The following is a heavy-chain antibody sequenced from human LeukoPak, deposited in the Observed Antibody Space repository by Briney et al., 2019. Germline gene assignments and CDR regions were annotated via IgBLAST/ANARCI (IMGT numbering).Heavy chain of an antibody. J-gene: IGHJ5*02. Sequence: SETLSLTCTASGGSISSYYWSWIRQPPGKGLEWIGYIYYSGSTNYNPSLKSRVTISVDTSKNQFSLKLSSVTAADTAVYYCARAVRVGASNWFDPWGQGTLVTVSS. CDR2: IYYSGST. CDR1: GGSISSYY. CDR3: ARAVRVGASNWFDP. V-gene: IGHV4-59*01. D-gene: IGHD1-26*01.